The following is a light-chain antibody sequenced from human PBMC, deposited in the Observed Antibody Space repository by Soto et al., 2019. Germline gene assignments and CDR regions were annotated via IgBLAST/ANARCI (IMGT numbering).Light chain of an antibody. CDR3: QQYQSWPYT. Sequence: GDSVTITCRASQSVNKWLPWYQQKPGSAPNLVIYDASTLQTSVTSTFSGSGSGTEFTLTISSLEPDDFGTYYCQQYQSWPYTFGQGTKLEIK. CDR1: QSVNKW. V-gene: IGKV1-5*01. J-gene: IGKJ2*01. CDR2: DAS.